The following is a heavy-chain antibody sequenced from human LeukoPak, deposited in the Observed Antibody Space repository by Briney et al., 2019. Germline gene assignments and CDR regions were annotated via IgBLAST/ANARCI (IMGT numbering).Heavy chain of an antibody. CDR2: INSDGSST. J-gene: IGHJ4*02. Sequence: PGGSLRLSCAASGFTFSSYEMNWVRQAPGKGLVWVSRINSDGSSTSYADSVKGRFTISRDNAKNTLYLQMNSLRAEDTAVYYCAKWALRYDYVWGYYFDYWGQGTLVTVSS. D-gene: IGHD3-16*01. CDR3: AKWALRYDYVWGYYFDY. CDR1: GFTFSSYE. V-gene: IGHV3-74*01.